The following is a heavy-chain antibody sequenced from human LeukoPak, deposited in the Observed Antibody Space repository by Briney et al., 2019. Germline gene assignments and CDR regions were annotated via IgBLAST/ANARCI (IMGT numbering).Heavy chain of an antibody. CDR1: GYSISNGYY. V-gene: IGHV4-38-2*01. CDR3: ARFRRGWYFDY. D-gene: IGHD3-10*01. CDR2: IFHSGNT. Sequence: SETLSLTCVVSGYSISNGYYWGWIRHPPGKGLEWIESIFHSGNTCYNPSLKSRVTMSVDTSKNQFSLRLTSVTAADTAAYYCARFRRGWYFDYWSQGTLVTVSS. J-gene: IGHJ4*02.